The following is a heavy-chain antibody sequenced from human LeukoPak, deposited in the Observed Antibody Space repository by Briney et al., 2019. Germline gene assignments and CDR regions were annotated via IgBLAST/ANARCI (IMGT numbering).Heavy chain of an antibody. CDR3: ARVLQNYYHLDV. CDR1: GSSISSHY. V-gene: IGHV4-59*11. J-gene: IGHJ6*03. D-gene: IGHD3-3*01. CDR2: VYDSEST. Sequence: SETLSLTCTVSGSSISSHYWSWVRQPPGKGLEWIGNVYDSESTHYKPSLRSRVTISVDTSKNQFSLRLTSVTAADTAVYYCARVLQNYYHLDVWGKGTTVTVSS.